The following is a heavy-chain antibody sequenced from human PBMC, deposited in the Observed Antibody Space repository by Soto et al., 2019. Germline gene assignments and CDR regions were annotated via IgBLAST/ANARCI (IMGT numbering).Heavy chain of an antibody. CDR3: ARSRYQLLEYYYYSMDV. CDR1: VFTFSSYG. J-gene: IGHJ6*02. Sequence: PGGSLRVSCAASVFTFSSYGMHWVRQAPGKGLEWVAVIWYDGSNKYYADSVKGRFTISRDNSKNTLYLQMNSLRAEDTAVYYCARSRYQLLEYYYYSMDVWAHCSTVT. D-gene: IGHD2-2*01. CDR2: IWYDGSNK. V-gene: IGHV3-33*01.